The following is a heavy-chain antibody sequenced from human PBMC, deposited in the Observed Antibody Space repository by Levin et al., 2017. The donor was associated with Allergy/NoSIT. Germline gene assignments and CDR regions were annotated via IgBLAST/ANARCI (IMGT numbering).Heavy chain of an antibody. V-gene: IGHV1-18*01. D-gene: IGHD1-26*01. Sequence: ASVKVSCKASGYTFTTYTITWVRQAPGQGLEWMGWVSPYNGNTNYAQKLQGRVTMTTDTSTSTAYMELRSLRSDDTAMYYCARDLVVGGTMVYWGQGTPVTVSS. CDR1: GYTFTTYT. CDR2: VSPYNGNT. J-gene: IGHJ4*02. CDR3: ARDLVVGGTMVY.